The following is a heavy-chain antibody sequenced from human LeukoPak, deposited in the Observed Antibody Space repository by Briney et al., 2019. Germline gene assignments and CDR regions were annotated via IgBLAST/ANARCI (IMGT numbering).Heavy chain of an antibody. V-gene: IGHV3-21*01. J-gene: IGHJ3*02. CDR1: GFTFSNHI. D-gene: IGHD4-23*01. CDR2: ISSRSSYI. CDR3: AREQDYGSNQDAFDI. Sequence: GDSLRLSCAASGFTFSNHIINWVRQAPGKGLEWVSGISSRSSYIYYADSVKGRFTISRDNAKNSLYLQMNSLRAEDSAVYYCAREQDYGSNQDAFDIWGQGTMVTVSS.